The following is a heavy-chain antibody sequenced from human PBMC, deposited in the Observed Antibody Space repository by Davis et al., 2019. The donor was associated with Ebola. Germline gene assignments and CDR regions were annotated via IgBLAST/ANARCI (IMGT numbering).Heavy chain of an antibody. CDR1: GFTFSSYW. Sequence: AGSLRLSCAASGFTFSSYWTSWLRQAPGKGLEWVANIKQDGSEKYYVDSVKGRFTISRDNSKNSLYLQMNSLRTEDTALYYCAKDSFLEWLFDTNYYYGMDVWGQGTTVTVSS. CDR3: AKDSFLEWLFDTNYYYGMDV. D-gene: IGHD3-3*02. J-gene: IGHJ6*02. CDR2: IKQDGSEK. V-gene: IGHV3-7*03.